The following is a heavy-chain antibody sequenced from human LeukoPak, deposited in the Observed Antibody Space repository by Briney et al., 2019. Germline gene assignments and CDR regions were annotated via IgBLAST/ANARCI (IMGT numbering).Heavy chain of an antibody. D-gene: IGHD3-22*01. Sequence: SVKVSRKTSGYTFPIYYIHWVRQAPGQGLEWVARINPSAGNTNYAPKSQGRVTLTRDTSTATVYMERSSLNSKDTVVYYCARDTGWDFISSMDDWGQGTLLTASS. J-gene: IGHJ4*02. CDR3: ARDTGWDFISSMDD. CDR1: GYTFPIYY. V-gene: IGHV1-46*03. CDR2: INPSAGNT.